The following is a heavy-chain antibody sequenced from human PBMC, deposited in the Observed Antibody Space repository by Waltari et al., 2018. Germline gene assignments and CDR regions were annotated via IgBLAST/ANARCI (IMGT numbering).Heavy chain of an antibody. D-gene: IGHD2-21*01. Sequence: QVQLVQSGAEVKKPGASVKVSCKPSGYPFRSYAITWVRRAPGQGLEWMGWINTYNDNTKYAQKLQDRVTLTTDTSATTAYMELRSLTSDDTAVYYCARPYSSGLTYYFDSWGQGTLVTVSS. CDR2: INTYNDNT. V-gene: IGHV1-18*01. CDR3: ARPYSSGLTYYFDS. J-gene: IGHJ4*02. CDR1: GYPFRSYA.